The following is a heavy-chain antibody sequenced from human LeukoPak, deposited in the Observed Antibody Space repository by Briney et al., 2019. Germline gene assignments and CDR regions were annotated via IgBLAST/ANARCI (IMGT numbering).Heavy chain of an antibody. CDR3: ASGGYSSSSAFDYYFDY. CDR2: IIPIFGTA. Sequence: SVKVSCKASGGTFSSYAISWVRQAAGQGLEWMGGIIPIFGTANYAQKFQGRVTITTDESTSTAYMELSSLRSEDTAMYYCASGGYSSSSAFDYYFDYWGQGTLVTVSS. CDR1: GGTFSSYA. V-gene: IGHV1-69*05. J-gene: IGHJ4*02. D-gene: IGHD6-6*01.